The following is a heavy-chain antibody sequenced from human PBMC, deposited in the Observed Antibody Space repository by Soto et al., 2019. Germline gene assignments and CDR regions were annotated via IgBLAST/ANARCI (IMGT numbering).Heavy chain of an antibody. CDR1: GFTFSNYN. CDR3: ARGSANVDY. Sequence: EVQLVGSGGGLVQPGGSLRLSCAASGFTFSNYNMNWVRQATGKGLERVSYVSSSGSTIYYADSVKGRFTISRDNAKNSLYLQMNSLRDEDTAVYYCARGSANVDYWGQGTLVTVSS. J-gene: IGHJ4*02. V-gene: IGHV3-48*02. CDR2: VSSSGSTI.